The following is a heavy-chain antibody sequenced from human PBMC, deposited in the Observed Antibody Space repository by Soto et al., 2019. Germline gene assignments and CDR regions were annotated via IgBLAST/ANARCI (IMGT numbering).Heavy chain of an antibody. Sequence: KPSETLSLTCTVSGGSVSSASYYWTWIRQPPGKGLEWIGYIYYTGSTNYNPSLKSRVTMSVDTSTNQFSLKPTSVTAADAAVYYCARDIRGYSRAFDSWGRGTLVTVSS. CDR3: ARDIRGYSRAFDS. J-gene: IGHJ4*02. V-gene: IGHV4-61*01. CDR2: IYYTGST. CDR1: GGSVSSASYY. D-gene: IGHD5-18*01.